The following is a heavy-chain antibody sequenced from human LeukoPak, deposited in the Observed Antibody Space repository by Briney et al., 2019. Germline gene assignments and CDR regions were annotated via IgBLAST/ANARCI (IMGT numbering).Heavy chain of an antibody. Sequence: GGSLRLSCAASRFTFSSYAMIWVRQAPGKGLEWVSAIRGSGDITLYADSVKGRFTISRDNSKNTLYLQMNRLRGEDTAVYYCARDPNGDYLGAFDFRGQGTMASVSS. V-gene: IGHV3-23*01. CDR2: IRGSGDIT. J-gene: IGHJ3*01. CDR1: RFTFSSYA. D-gene: IGHD4-17*01. CDR3: ARDPNGDYLGAFDF.